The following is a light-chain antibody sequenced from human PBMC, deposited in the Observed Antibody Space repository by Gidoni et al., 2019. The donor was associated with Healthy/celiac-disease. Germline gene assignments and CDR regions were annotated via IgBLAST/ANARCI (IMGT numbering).Light chain of an antibody. J-gene: IGKJ3*01. V-gene: IGKV1-5*03. CDR3: QQYNSYSPVT. Sequence: DIQMTQSPSTLSASVGDRVTITCRASQSISSWLAWYQQKPGKAPKLLINKASSLESGVPSRFSGSGSGTEFTLTISSRQPDDFATYYCQQYNSYSPVTFGPGTKVEIK. CDR1: QSISSW. CDR2: KAS.